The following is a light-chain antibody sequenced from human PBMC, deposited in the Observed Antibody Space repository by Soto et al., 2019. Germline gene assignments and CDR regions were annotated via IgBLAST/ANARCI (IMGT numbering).Light chain of an antibody. CDR3: LQDINYPWT. CDR1: QGIRND. V-gene: IGKV1-17*01. J-gene: IGKJ1*01. Sequence: IQMAQSPYSLSAPVGDRVTITCRASQGIRNDLGWYQQKPGKAPKRLIYDASILQGGVPSRFSGSGSGTEFTLTISSLQPEDSATYYCLQDINYPWTFGQGTKVDIK. CDR2: DAS.